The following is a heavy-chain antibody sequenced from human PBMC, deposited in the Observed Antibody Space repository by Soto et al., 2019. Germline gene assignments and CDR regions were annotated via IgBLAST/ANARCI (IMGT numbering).Heavy chain of an antibody. Sequence: EVQLLESGGGLVQPGGSLRLSCAASGFTFSSYAMSWVRQAPGKGLEWVSAFSGSGGSTYYADSVKGRFTISRDNSKNTLYLQMNSLRAEDTAVYYCAKDPGSPAAISYCGMDVWGQGTTVTVSS. D-gene: IGHD2-2*01. V-gene: IGHV3-23*01. J-gene: IGHJ6*02. CDR1: GFTFSSYA. CDR3: AKDPGSPAAISYCGMDV. CDR2: FSGSGGST.